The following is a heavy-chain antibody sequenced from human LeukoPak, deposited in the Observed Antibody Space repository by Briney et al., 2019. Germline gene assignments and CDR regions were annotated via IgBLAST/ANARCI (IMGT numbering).Heavy chain of an antibody. J-gene: IGHJ4*02. CDR3: AKARIRLYYYGSGSLDY. D-gene: IGHD3-10*01. Sequence: GGSLRLSCAASGFTFSSYSMNWVRQAPGKGLEWVSYISSSSSTIYYADSVKGRFTISRDNSKNTLYLQMNSLRAEDTAVYYCAKARIRLYYYGSGSLDYWGQGTLVTVSS. CDR2: ISSSSSTI. V-gene: IGHV3-48*01. CDR1: GFTFSSYS.